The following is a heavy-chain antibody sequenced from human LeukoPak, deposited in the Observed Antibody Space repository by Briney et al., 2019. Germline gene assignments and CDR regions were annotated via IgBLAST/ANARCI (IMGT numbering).Heavy chain of an antibody. CDR1: GYTFNSYY. Sequence: GASVKVSCKASGYTFNSYYMHWVRQAPGQGLEWMGRINPSGGSTNYAQKFQGRVTMTRDMSTSTVYMELTSLTSEDTAIYYCARDRVGVGGNGWENWGQGTLVTVSS. D-gene: IGHD6-19*01. J-gene: IGHJ4*02. CDR2: INPSGGST. V-gene: IGHV1-46*02. CDR3: ARDRVGVGGNGWEN.